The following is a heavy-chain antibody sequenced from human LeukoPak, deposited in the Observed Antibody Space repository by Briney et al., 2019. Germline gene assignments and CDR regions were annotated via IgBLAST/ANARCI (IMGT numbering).Heavy chain of an antibody. J-gene: IGHJ4*02. CDR3: ASRNYYDSSGYYYYYFDY. CDR1: GFTFSSYA. V-gene: IGHV3-23*01. CDR2: ISGSGGST. D-gene: IGHD3-22*01. Sequence: GGSLRLSCVASGFTFSSYAMSWVRQTPGKGLEWVSAISGSGGSTYYADSVKGRFTISRDNSKNTLYLQMNSLRAEDTAVYYCASRNYYDSSGYYYYYFDYWGQGILVTVSS.